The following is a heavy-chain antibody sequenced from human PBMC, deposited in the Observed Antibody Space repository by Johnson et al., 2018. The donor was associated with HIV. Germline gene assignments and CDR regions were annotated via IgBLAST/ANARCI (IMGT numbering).Heavy chain of an antibody. D-gene: IGHD1-26*01. V-gene: IGHV3-7*01. J-gene: IGHJ3*02. Sequence: VQLVESGGGLVQPGGSLRLSCAASGFTFSSYWMSWVRQAPGKGLEWVANIKQGGSEKYYVDSVKGRFSISRDNAKNSLYLQMNSLRAGDTAVYYCARAGWGAGAFDIWGQGTMVTVSS. CDR1: GFTFSSYW. CDR3: ARAGWGAGAFDI. CDR2: IKQGGSEK.